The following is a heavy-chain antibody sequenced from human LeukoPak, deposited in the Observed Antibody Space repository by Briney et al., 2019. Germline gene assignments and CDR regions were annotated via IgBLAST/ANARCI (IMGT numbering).Heavy chain of an antibody. Sequence: GSLRLSCAASGFTFSSYSMNWVRQPPGKGLEWIGSIYYSGSTYYNPSLKSRVTISVDTSKNQFSLKLSSVTAADTAVYYCAIGSTYNWFDPWGQGTLVTVSS. CDR3: AIGSTYNWFDP. CDR2: IYYSGST. J-gene: IGHJ5*02. D-gene: IGHD3-16*02. CDR1: GFTFSSYSMN. V-gene: IGHV4-59*05.